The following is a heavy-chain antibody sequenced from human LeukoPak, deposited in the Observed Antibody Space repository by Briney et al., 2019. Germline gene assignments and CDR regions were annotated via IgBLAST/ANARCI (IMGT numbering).Heavy chain of an antibody. J-gene: IGHJ4*02. CDR1: GGTFSSYA. D-gene: IGHD3-16*02. CDR3: ARDSAHYDYVWGNYRYPLPFDH. CDR2: IIPILGIA. V-gene: IGHV1-69*04. Sequence: ASVKVSCKASGGTFSSYAISWVRQAPGQGLEWMGRIIPILGIANYAQKFQGRVTITADKSTSTAYMELSSLRSEDTAVYYCARDSAHYDYVWGNYRYPLPFDHWGQGTLVTVSS.